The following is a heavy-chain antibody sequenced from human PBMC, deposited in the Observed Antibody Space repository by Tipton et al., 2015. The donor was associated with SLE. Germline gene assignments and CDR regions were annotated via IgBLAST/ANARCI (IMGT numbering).Heavy chain of an antibody. CDR2: LYPTGRT. J-gene: IGHJ2*01. CDR3: ARVQRLPRSFDV. D-gene: IGHD1-1*01. Sequence: LRLSCTVSGCSISSGTYYWSWIRQPAGKRLEWIGRLYPTGRTYYNPSLKSRVTMSVDTSKNQFSLNLTSVTAADTAVYFCARVQRLPRSFDVWGRGTLVTVSS. V-gene: IGHV4-61*02. CDR1: GCSISSGTYY.